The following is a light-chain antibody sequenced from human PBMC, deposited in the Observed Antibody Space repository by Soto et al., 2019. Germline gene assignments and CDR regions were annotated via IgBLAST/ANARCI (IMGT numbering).Light chain of an antibody. CDR1: QSIRSW. CDR3: QQYDSFSKT. CDR2: DAS. Sequence: DIQMTQSPSTLSASVGDRVTITCRASQSIRSWLAWYQQKPGKAPQLLIYDASNLESGVPSRFSGSGSGTEFTLTISSLQPDDLATYYCQQYDSFSKTFGRGTKV. J-gene: IGKJ1*01. V-gene: IGKV1-5*01.